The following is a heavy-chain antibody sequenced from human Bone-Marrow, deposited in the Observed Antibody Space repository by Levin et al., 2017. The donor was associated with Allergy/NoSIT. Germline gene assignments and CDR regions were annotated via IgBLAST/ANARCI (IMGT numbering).Heavy chain of an antibody. Sequence: AGGSLRLSCAASGFTFSSYEMNWVRQAPGKGLEWVSYISSSGSTIYYADSVKGRFTISRDNAKNSLYLQMNSLRAEDTAVYYCARVAMGSSSWYSYFDYWGQGTLVTVSS. CDR3: ARVAMGSSSWYSYFDY. J-gene: IGHJ4*02. CDR2: ISSSGSTI. D-gene: IGHD6-13*01. V-gene: IGHV3-48*03. CDR1: GFTFSSYE.